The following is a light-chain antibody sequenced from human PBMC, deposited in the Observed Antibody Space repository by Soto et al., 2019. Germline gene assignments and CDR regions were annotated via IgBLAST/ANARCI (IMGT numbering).Light chain of an antibody. V-gene: IGLV1-44*01. CDR3: ASWDDSRNGWV. CDR2: SNN. Sequence: QSVLTQPPSASGTPGQRGTISCSGSRSNIGSNTVNWYQQLPGTAPKLLIYSNNQRPSGVPDRLSGSKSGNSASLAISGLKSEDEADYYCASWDDSRNGWVFGVGTKLTVL. CDR1: RSNIGSNT. J-gene: IGLJ3*02.